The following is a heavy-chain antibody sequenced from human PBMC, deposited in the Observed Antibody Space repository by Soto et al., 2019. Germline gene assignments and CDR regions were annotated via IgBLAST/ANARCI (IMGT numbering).Heavy chain of an antibody. CDR2: IYYSGST. V-gene: IGHV4-39*01. CDR1: GGSISSSSYY. D-gene: IGHD3-22*01. Sequence: SETLSLTCTVSGGSISSSSYYWGWIRQPPGKGLEWIGSIYYSGSTYYNPSLKSRVTISVDTSKNQFSLKLSSVTAADTAVYYGARNMMIVVVMENWVDPWGQGTRVS. CDR3: ARNMMIVVVMENWVDP. J-gene: IGHJ5*02.